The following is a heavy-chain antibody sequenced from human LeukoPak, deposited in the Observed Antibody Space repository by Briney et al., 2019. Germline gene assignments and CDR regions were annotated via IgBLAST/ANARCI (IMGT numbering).Heavy chain of an antibody. V-gene: IGHV4-31*03. J-gene: IGHJ1*01. CDR1: GGSISSGGYY. D-gene: IGHD3-3*01. CDR3: ARDSEGFWSGYYSTGYFQH. Sequence: SQTLSLTCTVSGGSISSGGYYWSWIRQHPGKGLEWIGYIYYSGSTYYNPSLKSRVTISVDTSKNQFFLKLSSVTAADTAVYYCARDSEGFWSGYYSTGYFQHWGQGTLVTVSS. CDR2: IYYSGST.